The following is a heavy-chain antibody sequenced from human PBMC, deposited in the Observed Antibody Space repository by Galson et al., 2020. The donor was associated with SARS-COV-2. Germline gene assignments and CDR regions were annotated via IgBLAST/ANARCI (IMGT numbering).Heavy chain of an antibody. CDR2: IWHDGRNK. V-gene: IGHV3-33*01. Sequence: GESLQISCAASGFTFSSYGMHWVRQAPGQGLEWVAVIWHDGRNKYYADPVTGRFTISRDNSKNMLYLQMNSLRADDTAVYYCARGTSGDPDYYMDVWGKGTTVTVSS. J-gene: IGHJ6*03. CDR1: GFTFSSYG. D-gene: IGHD1-1*01. CDR3: ARGTSGDPDYYMDV.